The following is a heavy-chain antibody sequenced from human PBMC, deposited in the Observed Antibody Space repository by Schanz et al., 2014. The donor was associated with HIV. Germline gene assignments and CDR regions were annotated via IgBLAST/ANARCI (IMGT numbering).Heavy chain of an antibody. D-gene: IGHD6-6*01. CDR3: ATTLYPYTSSSDYYYGMDV. Sequence: QVQLVESGGGVVQPGRSLRLSCAASGFTFSSYGMHWVRQAPGKGLEWVAVIWYDGSNKYYADSVKGRFTISRDNSRKTLYLQMNSLGAEDTALYYCATTLYPYTSSSDYYYGMDVWGQGTTVTVSS. V-gene: IGHV3-33*01. CDR1: GFTFSSYG. J-gene: IGHJ6*02. CDR2: IWYDGSNK.